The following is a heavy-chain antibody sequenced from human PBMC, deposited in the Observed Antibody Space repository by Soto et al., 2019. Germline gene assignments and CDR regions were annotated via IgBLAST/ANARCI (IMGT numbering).Heavy chain of an antibody. CDR2: INPSGGST. CDR3: ARGSPLDYYGSGSFPYYYYSMDV. V-gene: IGHV1-46*01. D-gene: IGHD3-10*01. J-gene: IGHJ6*02. CDR1: GYTFTSYY. Sequence: ASVKVSCKASGYTFTSYYMHWVRQAPGQGLEWMGIINPSGGSTSYAQKFQGRVTMTRDTSTSTVYMELSSLRSEDTAVYYCARGSPLDYYGSGSFPYYYYSMDVWGQGTTVTVSS.